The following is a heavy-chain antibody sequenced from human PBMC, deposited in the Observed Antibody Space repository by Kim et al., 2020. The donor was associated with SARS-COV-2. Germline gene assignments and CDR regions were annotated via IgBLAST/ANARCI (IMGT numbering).Heavy chain of an antibody. CDR2: IDCGNGNT. J-gene: IGHJ4*02. D-gene: IGHD3-16*01. CDR1: GHFFTRDS. CDR3: LGGFYFDY. Sequence: ASVKVSCKTSGHFFTRDSIHWVRQAPGQGLEWMGGIDCGNGNTIYSQKFRGRVTFTTDTSANTAYMELSFLRSEDSAVYYCLGGFYFDYWGQGTLVTVSS. V-gene: IGHV1-3*01.